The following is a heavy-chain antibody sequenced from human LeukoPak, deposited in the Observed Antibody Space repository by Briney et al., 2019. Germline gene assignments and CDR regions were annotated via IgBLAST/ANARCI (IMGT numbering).Heavy chain of an antibody. J-gene: IGHJ4*02. V-gene: IGHV1-69*13. D-gene: IGHD3-22*01. Sequence: ASVKVSCKASGGTFSSYATSWVRQAPGQGLEWMGGIIPIFGTANYAQKFQGRVTITADESTSTAYMELSSLRSEDTAVYYCASRPDSSGYYYGGSFDYWGQGTLVTVSS. CDR3: ASRPDSSGYYYGGSFDY. CDR1: GGTFSSYA. CDR2: IIPIFGTA.